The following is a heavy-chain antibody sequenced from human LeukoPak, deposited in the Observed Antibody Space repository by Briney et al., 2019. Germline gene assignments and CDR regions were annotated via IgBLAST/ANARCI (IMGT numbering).Heavy chain of an antibody. CDR2: IYYSGST. Sequence: SETLSLTCTVSGGSISSSTYYWGWIRQPPGKGLEWIGGIYYSGSTCYNPSLKSRVTISVDTSRNQFSLNLSSVTAPDTAVYYCARYSSSRRGWYFDYWGQGTLVTVSS. D-gene: IGHD6-13*01. CDR1: GGSISSSTYY. CDR3: ARYSSSRRGWYFDY. J-gene: IGHJ4*02. V-gene: IGHV4-39*01.